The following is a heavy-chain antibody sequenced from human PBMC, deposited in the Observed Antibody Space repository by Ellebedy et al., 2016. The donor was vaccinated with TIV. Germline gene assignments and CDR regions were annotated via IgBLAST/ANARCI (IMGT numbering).Heavy chain of an antibody. CDR3: AKDGGFGEFDY. Sequence: GGSLRLSCTASGFTFGDYAMSWVRQAPGKGLEWVANIKQDGSEKYYVDSVKGRFTISRDNAKNSLYLQMNSLRAEDTAVYYCAKDGGFGEFDYWGQGTLVTVSS. V-gene: IGHV3-7*03. CDR1: GFTFGDYA. J-gene: IGHJ4*02. D-gene: IGHD3-10*01. CDR2: IKQDGSEK.